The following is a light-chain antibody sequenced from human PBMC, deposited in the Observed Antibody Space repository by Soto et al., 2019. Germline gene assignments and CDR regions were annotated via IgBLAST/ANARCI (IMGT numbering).Light chain of an antibody. V-gene: IGLV2-14*03. J-gene: IGLJ1*01. CDR3: SSYTSISTRV. Sequence: QSALTQPASVSGSPGQSITISCTGTSSDVGGYKYVSWYQQHPGKAPKLMIYDIRNRPSGVSNRFSGSKSGNTAFLTISGLQAEDEADYYCSSYTSISTRVFGTGTKVTVL. CDR1: SSDVGGYKY. CDR2: DIR.